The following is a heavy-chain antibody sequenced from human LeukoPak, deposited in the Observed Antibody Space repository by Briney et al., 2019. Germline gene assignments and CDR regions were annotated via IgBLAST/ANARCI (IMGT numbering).Heavy chain of an antibody. Sequence: PSETLSLTCTVSGGSISGYYWSWLRQPPGKGLEWIGHVYYSGRTTYNPSLRSRLTISADTSTSQLSLKLSSVTAADTAVYYCARHKPTGSYPLELWGQGTLVTVSS. V-gene: IGHV4-59*08. CDR3: ARHKPTGSYPLEL. D-gene: IGHD3-10*01. CDR2: VYYSGRT. CDR1: GGSISGYY. J-gene: IGHJ4*02.